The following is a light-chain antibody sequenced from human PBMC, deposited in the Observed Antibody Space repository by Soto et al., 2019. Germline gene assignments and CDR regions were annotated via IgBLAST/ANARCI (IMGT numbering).Light chain of an antibody. J-gene: IGLJ3*02. CDR3: SSYVRSGAWV. CDR1: SSDVGSYNL. V-gene: IGLV2-23*01. Sequence: QSALTQPASVSGSPGQSTTISCTGTSSDVGSYNLVSWYQQHPGKAPKLMIYEGGKRPSGVSNRFSGSKSGNTASLTISGLQAEDETDYYCSSYVRSGAWVFGGGTKLTVL. CDR2: EGG.